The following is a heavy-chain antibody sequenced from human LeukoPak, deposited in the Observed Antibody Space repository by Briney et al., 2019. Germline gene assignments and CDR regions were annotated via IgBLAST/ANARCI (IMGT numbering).Heavy chain of an antibody. CDR3: ARGRYDSSGYLPKIFDAFDI. CDR1: GGSFSGYY. J-gene: IGHJ3*02. CDR2: INHSGST. D-gene: IGHD3-22*01. V-gene: IGHV4-34*01. Sequence: SETLSLTCAVYGGSFSGYYWSWIRQPPGKGLEWIGEINHSGSTNYNPSLKSRVIISVDTSKNQFSLKLSSVTAADTAVYYCARGRYDSSGYLPKIFDAFDIWGQGTMVTVSS.